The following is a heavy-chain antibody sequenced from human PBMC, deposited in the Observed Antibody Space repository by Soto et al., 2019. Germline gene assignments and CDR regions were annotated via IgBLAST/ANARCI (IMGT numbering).Heavy chain of an antibody. D-gene: IGHD2-15*01. J-gene: IGHJ5*02. CDR3: ARRGKEYCRSFWFDP. Sequence: GESLKISCKASGCSFTSYWIAWVRQMPGKGLEWMGVIFPDDSDTRYSPSFQGQVTISADKSISTAYLQWSSLKASDTAMYDCARRGKEYCRSFWFDPWGQGTQVTVSS. V-gene: IGHV5-51*01. CDR2: IFPDDSDT. CDR1: GCSFTSYW.